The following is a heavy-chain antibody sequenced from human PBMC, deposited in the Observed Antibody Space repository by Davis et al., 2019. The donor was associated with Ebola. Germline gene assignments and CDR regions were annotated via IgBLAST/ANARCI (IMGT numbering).Heavy chain of an antibody. CDR2: INTNTGNP. CDR3: ARCEENPDTTMVSCFDS. V-gene: IGHV7-4-1*02. J-gene: IGHJ4*02. CDR1: GYTFTSYA. Sequence: ASVKVSCKASGYTFTSYAMNWVRQAPGQGLEWMGWINTNTGNPTYAQGFTGRFVFSLDSSVSTAYLQITSLKAEDTAVYYCARCEENPDTTMVSCFDSWGQGTLVTVSS. D-gene: IGHD5-18*01.